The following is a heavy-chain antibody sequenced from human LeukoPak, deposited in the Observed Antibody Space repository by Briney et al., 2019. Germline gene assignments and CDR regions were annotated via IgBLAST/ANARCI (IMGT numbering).Heavy chain of an antibody. CDR3: AKQVAVAGTY. CDR2: ISGSGGST. CDR1: GFTFSSYA. J-gene: IGHJ4*02. Sequence: GGSLRLSCAASGFTFSSYAMSWVRQPPGKGLEWVSAISGSGGSTYYADSVKGRFTISRDNSKNTLSLQMNSLRAEDTAVYYCAKQVAVAGTYWGQGTLVTVSS. V-gene: IGHV3-23*01. D-gene: IGHD6-19*01.